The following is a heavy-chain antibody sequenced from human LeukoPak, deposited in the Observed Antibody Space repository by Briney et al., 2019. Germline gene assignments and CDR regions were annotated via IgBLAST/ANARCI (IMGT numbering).Heavy chain of an antibody. Sequence: GRSLRLSCAASGFTFDDYAMHWVRQVPGKGLEWVSGISWNSGRIGYADSVKGRFTISRDNAKKSLYLQMNSLRAEDTALYYCAKDGEDSGSNYFDYWGQGTLVTVSS. CDR3: AKDGEDSGSNYFDY. V-gene: IGHV3-9*01. CDR2: ISWNSGRI. D-gene: IGHD1-26*01. J-gene: IGHJ4*02. CDR1: GFTFDDYA.